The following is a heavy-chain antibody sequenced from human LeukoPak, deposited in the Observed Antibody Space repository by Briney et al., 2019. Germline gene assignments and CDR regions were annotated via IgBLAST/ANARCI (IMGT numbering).Heavy chain of an antibody. V-gene: IGHV4-59*08. Sequence: SETLSLTCTVSGGSLSSYYWTWIRQSPGKGLEWIGYINDSGSTKSNPSLKSRVSISVSTPKNQFYLELSSVTAADTAVYYCARQRYDVRSVYYSGGFYYMDVWGEGTTVTVSS. CDR1: GGSLSSYY. D-gene: IGHD3-3*01. J-gene: IGHJ6*03. CDR2: INDSGST. CDR3: ARQRYDVRSVYYSGGFYYMDV.